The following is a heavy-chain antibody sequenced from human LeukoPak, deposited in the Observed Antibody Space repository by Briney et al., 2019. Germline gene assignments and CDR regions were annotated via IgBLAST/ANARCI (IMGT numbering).Heavy chain of an antibody. CDR2: TYYRSKWYN. Sequence: SQTLSLTCAISGDSVSSNSAAWNWIRQSPSRGLEWLGRTYYRSKWYNDYAVSVKSRITINPDTSKNQFSLQLNSVTPEDTAVYYCARTGIAVAGNSPYYYYGMDVWGQGTTVTVSS. J-gene: IGHJ6*02. V-gene: IGHV6-1*01. CDR1: GDSVSSNSAA. CDR3: ARTGIAVAGNSPYYYYGMDV. D-gene: IGHD6-19*01.